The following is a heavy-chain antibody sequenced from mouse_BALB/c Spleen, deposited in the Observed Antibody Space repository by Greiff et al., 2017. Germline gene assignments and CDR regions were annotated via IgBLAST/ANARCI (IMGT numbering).Heavy chain of an antibody. V-gene: IGHV5-4*02. D-gene: IGHD3-3*01. CDR3: ARSELGAMDY. CDR2: ISDGGSYT. CDR1: GFTFSDYY. J-gene: IGHJ4*01. Sequence: DVKLVESGGGLVKPGGSLKLSCAASGFTFSDYYMYWVRQTPEKRLEWVATISDGGSYTYYPDSVKGRFTISRDNAKNNLYLQMSSLKSEDTAMYYCARSELGAMDYWGQGTSVTVSS.